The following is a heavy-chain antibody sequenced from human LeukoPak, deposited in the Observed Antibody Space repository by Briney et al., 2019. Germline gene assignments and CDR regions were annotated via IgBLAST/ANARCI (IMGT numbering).Heavy chain of an antibody. CDR1: GGSISSSSYY. V-gene: IGHV4-39*01. Sequence: SETLSLTCTVSGGSISSSSYYWGWIRQPPGKGLEWIVSIYYSGSTYYNPSLKSRVTISVDTSKNQFSLKLSSVTAADTAVYYCARQTNDILTGYYYYMDVWGKGTTVTISS. D-gene: IGHD3-9*01. CDR3: ARQTNDILTGYYYYMDV. J-gene: IGHJ6*03. CDR2: IYYSGST.